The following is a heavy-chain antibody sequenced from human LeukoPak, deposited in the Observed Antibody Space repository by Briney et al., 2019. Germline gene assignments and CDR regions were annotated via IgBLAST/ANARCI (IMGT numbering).Heavy chain of an antibody. CDR3: ARDLGIRGVATPFDY. CDR1: GYTFTGYY. V-gene: IGHV1-2*04. J-gene: IGHJ4*02. Sequence: ASVKVSCKASGYTFTGYYMHWVRQAPGQGLEWMGWINPNSGGTNYAQKFQGWVTMTRDTSISTAYMELSRLTSDDTAVYYCARDLGIRGVATPFDYWGQGTLVTVSS. CDR2: INPNSGGT. D-gene: IGHD3-10*01.